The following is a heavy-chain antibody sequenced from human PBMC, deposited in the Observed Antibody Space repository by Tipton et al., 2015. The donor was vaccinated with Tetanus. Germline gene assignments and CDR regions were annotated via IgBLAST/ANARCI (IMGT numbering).Heavy chain of an antibody. J-gene: IGHJ4*02. V-gene: IGHV4-59*01. CDR1: GGSISSFY. D-gene: IGHD6-13*01. CDR3: ARGWGSSWYYFDN. Sequence: GLVKPSETLSLTCTVSGGSISSFYWTWIRQPPGKGLEWIVYIFDTGSTNYNPSLKSRVTMSVDTSKNQFSLHLTSVTAADTAVYYCARGWGSSWYYFDNGGQGTLVTVSS. CDR2: IFDTGST.